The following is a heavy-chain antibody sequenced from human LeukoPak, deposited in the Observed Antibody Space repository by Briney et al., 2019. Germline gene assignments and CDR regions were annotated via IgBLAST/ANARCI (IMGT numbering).Heavy chain of an antibody. CDR2: ISAYNGNT. J-gene: IGHJ4*02. CDR3: ARDFYYGSGSD. Sequence: GASVKVSSKASGYTFTTYGISWVRQAPGQGREWMGWISAYNGNTNYAQKLQGRVTMTTDTSTSTAYMELRSLRSDDTAVYYCARDFYYGSGSDWGQGTLVTVSS. V-gene: IGHV1-18*04. D-gene: IGHD3-10*01. CDR1: GYTFTTYG.